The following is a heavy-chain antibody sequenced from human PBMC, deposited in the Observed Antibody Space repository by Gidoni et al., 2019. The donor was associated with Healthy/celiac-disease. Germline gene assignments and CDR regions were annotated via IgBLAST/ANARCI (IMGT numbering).Heavy chain of an antibody. J-gene: IGHJ4*02. CDR2: ISSKGGST. Sequence: EVQLVESGGGLVQPGGSLSLSCSASGFTFSSYSMHWVRQAPGKGLEYVSAISSKGGSTYYADSVKGRFTISRDNSKNTLYLQMSSLRAEDTAVYYCVKPVSNYYDSSGYYGGSDYWGQGTLVTVSS. CDR3: VKPVSNYYDSSGYYGGSDY. V-gene: IGHV3-64D*06. CDR1: GFTFSSYS. D-gene: IGHD3-22*01.